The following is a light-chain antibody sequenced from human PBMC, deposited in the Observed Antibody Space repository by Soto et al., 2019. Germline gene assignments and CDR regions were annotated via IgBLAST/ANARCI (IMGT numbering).Light chain of an antibody. J-gene: IGKJ3*01. CDR3: QETSSAPFT. CDR1: QNINTY. V-gene: IGKV1-39*01. Sequence: DIQLTQSPSSLSASVGDRVTMTCGASQNINTYLNWYQQKAGKAPKLLIFDTSTLQSGVPSRFSGSGSRTHVTLTISSLQPEDFATYYCQETSSAPFTFGPGPTVDI. CDR2: DTS.